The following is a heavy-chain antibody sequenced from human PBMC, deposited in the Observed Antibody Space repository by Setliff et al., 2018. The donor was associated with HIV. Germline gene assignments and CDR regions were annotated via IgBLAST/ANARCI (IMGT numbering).Heavy chain of an antibody. Sequence: LRLSCAASGFSFSSYAMSWVRQTPEKGLELVSIITSGGSTYYADSAKGRFIISRDNSQNTLYLQMNSLRADDTAIYYCAKGFRPVDTALVSGPTYWGQGIRVTVSS. CDR3: AKGFRPVDTALVSGPTY. CDR1: GFSFSSYA. V-gene: IGHV3-23*01. D-gene: IGHD5-18*01. J-gene: IGHJ4*02. CDR2: ITSGGST.